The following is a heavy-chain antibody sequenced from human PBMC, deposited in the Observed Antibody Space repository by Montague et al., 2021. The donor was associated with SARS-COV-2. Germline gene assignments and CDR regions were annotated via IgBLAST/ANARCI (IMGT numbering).Heavy chain of an antibody. CDR3: ARHTVLCTSTSCFQVPPLYFSMDV. CDR1: GDSISHSSFY. V-gene: IGHV4-39*01. J-gene: IGHJ6*03. Sequence: SETLSLTCSVSGDSISHSSFYWGWIRQPPGKGLEWIGRIYYSGSSSYNPSLKSRVTISIDTSKNQFSLQLNSVTAADTAVYYCARHTVLCTSTSCFQVPPLYFSMDVWGKGTTVTVSS. CDR2: IYYSGSS. D-gene: IGHD2-2*01.